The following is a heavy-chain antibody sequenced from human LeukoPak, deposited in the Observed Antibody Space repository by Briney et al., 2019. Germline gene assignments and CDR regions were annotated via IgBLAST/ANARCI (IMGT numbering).Heavy chain of an antibody. CDR3: ARGRVPAAIIDY. Sequence: SETLSLTCSVSGGSISSYYWTWIRQPPGKGLEWIGYIYYSGKNNYNPSLKSRVTMSVDTSKNQFSLKLTSVTAADTAVYYCARGRVPAAIIDYWGQGTLVTVSS. CDR2: IYYSGKN. J-gene: IGHJ4*02. V-gene: IGHV4-59*01. CDR1: GGSISSYY. D-gene: IGHD2-2*02.